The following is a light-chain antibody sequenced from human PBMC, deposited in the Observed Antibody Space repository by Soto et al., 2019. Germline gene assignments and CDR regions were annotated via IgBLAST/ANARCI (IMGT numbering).Light chain of an antibody. Sequence: EIVLTQSPGTLSLSPGERATLSCRASQSVSSSYLAWYQQKPGQAPSLLIYGASSRATGIPDRFSGSGSGTDFTLTISRLEPEDFAVYYCQHYGSSPKTFGQGTKVDIK. CDR1: QSVSSSY. CDR2: GAS. CDR3: QHYGSSPKT. V-gene: IGKV3-20*01. J-gene: IGKJ1*01.